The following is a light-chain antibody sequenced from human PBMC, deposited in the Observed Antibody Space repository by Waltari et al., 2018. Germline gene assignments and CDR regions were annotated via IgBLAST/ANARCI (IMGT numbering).Light chain of an antibody. CDR2: KAS. CDR1: QSINMG. V-gene: IGKV1-5*03. J-gene: IGKJ2*01. CDR3: QQYDRYPET. Sequence: DTRLTQSPSTLSASVGDRVTMTCRASQSINMGLAWYQQKPGRAPTLLIYKASILQSGVPSRFSGSGSGTEFTLTIAGLRPDDIGTYYCQQYDRYPETFGQGT.